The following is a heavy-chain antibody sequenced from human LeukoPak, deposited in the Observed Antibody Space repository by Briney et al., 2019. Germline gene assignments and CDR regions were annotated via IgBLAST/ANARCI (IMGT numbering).Heavy chain of an antibody. J-gene: IGHJ6*02. V-gene: IGHV4-34*01. CDR3: ASGYYRSGSRPALLYYYYGMDV. D-gene: IGHD3-10*01. Sequence: SETLSLTCAVYGGSFSGYYWSWIRQPPGKGLEWIGEINDSGSTNYNPSLKSRVTISVDTSKNQFSLKLSSVTAADTAVYYCASGYYRSGSRPALLYYYYGMDVWGQGTTVTVSS. CDR1: GGSFSGYY. CDR2: INDSGST.